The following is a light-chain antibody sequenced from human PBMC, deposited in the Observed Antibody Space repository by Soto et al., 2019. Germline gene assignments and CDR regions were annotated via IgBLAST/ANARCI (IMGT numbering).Light chain of an antibody. CDR1: QGISSY. V-gene: IGKV1-8*01. Sequence: ALRMTQSPSSFSASTGDRVTITCRASQGISSYLAWYQQKPGKAPKLLIYAASTLQSGVPSRFSGSGSGTDFTLTISCLQSEDFATYYCQQYYSTIFTFGPGTKVDIK. J-gene: IGKJ3*01. CDR2: AAS. CDR3: QQYYSTIFT.